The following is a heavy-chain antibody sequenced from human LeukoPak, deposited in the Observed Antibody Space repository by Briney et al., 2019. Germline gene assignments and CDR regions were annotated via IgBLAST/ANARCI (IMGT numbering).Heavy chain of an antibody. CDR2: IYSGDSDT. CDR3: ARAIGTSQFYFYYGMDV. CDR1: GYSFTSYW. Sequence: GESLKISCRGSGYSFTSYWIGWVRQMPGKGLEWMGIIYSGDSDTRYSPSFQGQVTISVDKSISTAYLQWSSLQASDTAMYYCARAIGTSQFYFYYGMDVWGQGTTVTVSS. D-gene: IGHD2-2*01. V-gene: IGHV5-51*01. J-gene: IGHJ6*02.